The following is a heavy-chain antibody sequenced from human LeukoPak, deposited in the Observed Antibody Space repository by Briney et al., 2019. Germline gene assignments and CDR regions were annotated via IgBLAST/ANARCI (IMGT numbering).Heavy chain of an antibody. V-gene: IGHV1-2*04. D-gene: IGHD1-20*01. CDR2: INPNSGGT. CDR1: GYTFTGYY. J-gene: IGHJ6*02. CDR3: ARDVGENNWNRPDRYYYYYYGMDV. Sequence: ASVKVSCTASGYTFTGYYMHWVRQAPGQGLEWMGWINPNSGGTNYAQKFQGWVTITMDTSISTAYMELSRLRSNDTAVYYCARDVGENNWNRPDRYYYYYYGMDVWGQGTTVTVSS.